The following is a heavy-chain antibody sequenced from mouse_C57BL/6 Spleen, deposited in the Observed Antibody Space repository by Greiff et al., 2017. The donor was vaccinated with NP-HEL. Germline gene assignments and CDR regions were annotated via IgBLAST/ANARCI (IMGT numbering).Heavy chain of an antibody. J-gene: IGHJ3*01. CDR3: TSWGSLAWFAY. CDR2: IDPETGGT. CDR1: GYTFTDYE. D-gene: IGHD1-1*02. Sequence: VQLQQSGAELVRPGASVTLSCKASGYTFTDYEMHWVKQTPVHGLEWIGAIDPETGGTAYNQKFTGKAILTADKSSSTAYMALRSLPSEDSAVYYCTSWGSLAWFAYWGQGTLFTVSA. V-gene: IGHV1-15*01.